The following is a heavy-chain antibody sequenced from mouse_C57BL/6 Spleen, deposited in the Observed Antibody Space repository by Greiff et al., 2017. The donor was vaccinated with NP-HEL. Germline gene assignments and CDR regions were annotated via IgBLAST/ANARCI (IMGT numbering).Heavy chain of an antibody. CDR1: GYSFTDYN. D-gene: IGHD1-1*01. CDR2: INPNYGTT. CDR3: AKPYYYGSSYALDY. V-gene: IGHV1-39*01. Sequence: EVKVVESGPELVKPGASVKISCKASGYSFTDYNMNWVKQSNGKSLEWIGVINPNYGTTSYNQKFKGKATLTVDQSSSTAYMQLNSLTSEDSAVYYCAKPYYYGSSYALDYWGQGTTLTVSS. J-gene: IGHJ2*01.